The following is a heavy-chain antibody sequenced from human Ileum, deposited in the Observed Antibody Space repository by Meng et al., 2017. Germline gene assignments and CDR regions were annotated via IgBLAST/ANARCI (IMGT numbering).Heavy chain of an antibody. CDR2: INHSGST. CDR1: GGSFSGYY. CDR3: ARGGPWFDP. V-gene: IGHV4-34*01. Sequence: LGRGGAGLLKPSETLALTVASNGGSFSGYYWSWIRQPPGKGLEWIGEINHSGSTNYNPSLKSRVTISVDTSKNQFSLKLSSVTAADTAVYYCARGGPWFDPWGQGTLVTVSS. J-gene: IGHJ5*02.